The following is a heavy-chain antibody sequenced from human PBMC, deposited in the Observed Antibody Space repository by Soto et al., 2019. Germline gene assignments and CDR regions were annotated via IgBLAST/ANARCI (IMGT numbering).Heavy chain of an antibody. J-gene: IGHJ4*02. CDR1: GGSISSYY. D-gene: IGHD5-18*01. Sequence: QVQLQESGPGRVKPSETLSLTCTVSGGSISSYYWSWIRQSPGKGLEWIGYIYYSGSTKYNPSLKSRVTLSLDXXKNQFSLKLSSVTAADTAVYYCARGRGDTAMAWYYWGQGTLVTVSS. CDR3: ARGRGDTAMAWYY. CDR2: IYYSGST. V-gene: IGHV4-59*01.